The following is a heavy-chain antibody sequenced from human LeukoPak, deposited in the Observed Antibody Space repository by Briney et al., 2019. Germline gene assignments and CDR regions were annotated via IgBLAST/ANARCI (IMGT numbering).Heavy chain of an antibody. Sequence: SVKVSCKASGGTFSSYAISWVRQAPGQGLEWMGGIIPIFGTANYAQKFQGRVTITADESTSTAYMELSSLRSEDTAVYYCARVSSGWPHFDYWGQGTLVTVSS. CDR3: ARVSSGWPHFDY. D-gene: IGHD6-19*01. CDR1: GGTFSSYA. J-gene: IGHJ4*02. CDR2: IIPIFGTA. V-gene: IGHV1-69*13.